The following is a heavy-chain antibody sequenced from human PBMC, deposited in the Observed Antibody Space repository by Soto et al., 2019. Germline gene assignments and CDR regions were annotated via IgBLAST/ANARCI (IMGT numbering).Heavy chain of an antibody. V-gene: IGHV4-34*01. CDR1: GGSFSGYY. CDR3: ARGRYGVATKNWFDP. CDR2: VNHSGST. J-gene: IGHJ5*02. D-gene: IGHD5-12*01. Sequence: SETLSLTCAVYGGSFSGYYWSWIRQPPGKGLEWIGEVNHSGSTNYNPSLKSRVTISVDTSKNQFSLKLSSVTAADTAVYYCARGRYGVATKNWFDPWGQGTLVTVSS.